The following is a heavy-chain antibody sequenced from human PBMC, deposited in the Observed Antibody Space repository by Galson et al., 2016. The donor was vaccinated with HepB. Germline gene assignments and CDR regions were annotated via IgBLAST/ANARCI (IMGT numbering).Heavy chain of an antibody. CDR1: GFSFSIYV. Sequence: SLRLSCATSGFSFSIYVMHWVRQAPGKGLEWVAVISNDGSDKQYADSVKGRFTVSRDNAKNSLYLQMNSLRDEDTAVYYCVRGLTTVHGYYFDHLGQGTLVTVAS. J-gene: IGHJ4*02. CDR3: VRGLTTVHGYYFDH. V-gene: IGHV3-33*01. CDR2: ISNDGSDK. D-gene: IGHD4-17*01.